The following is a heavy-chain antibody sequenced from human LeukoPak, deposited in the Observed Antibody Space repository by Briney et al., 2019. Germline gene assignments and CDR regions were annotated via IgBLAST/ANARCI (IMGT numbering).Heavy chain of an antibody. CDR1: GFTFSSYA. CDR2: ISGSGGST. J-gene: IGHJ4*02. D-gene: IGHD5-18*01. CDR3: AKDEYSYGFFEVY. Sequence: GGSLRLSCAASGFTFSSYAMSWVRQAPGKGLEWVSAISGSGGSTYYADSVKGRFTISRDNSKNTLYLQMNSLRTEDTAVYYCAKDEYSYGFFEVYWGQGTLVTVSS. V-gene: IGHV3-23*01.